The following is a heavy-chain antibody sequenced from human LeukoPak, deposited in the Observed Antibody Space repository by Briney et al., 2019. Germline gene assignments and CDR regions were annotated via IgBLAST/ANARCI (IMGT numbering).Heavy chain of an antibody. J-gene: IGHJ4*02. CDR2: ISGSGGST. CDR1: GFTFSSYA. V-gene: IGHV3-23*01. CDR3: AKDPYCGGDCYHDY. D-gene: IGHD2-21*02. Sequence: PGGSLRLSCAASGFTFSSYAMSWVRQAPGKGLEWVPAISGSGGSTYYADSVKGRFTISRDNSKNTLYLQMNSLRAEDTAVYYCAKDPYCGGDCYHDYWGQGTLVTVSS.